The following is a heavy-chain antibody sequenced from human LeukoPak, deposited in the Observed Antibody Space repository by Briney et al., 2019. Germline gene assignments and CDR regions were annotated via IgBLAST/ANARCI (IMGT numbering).Heavy chain of an antibody. J-gene: IGHJ5*02. V-gene: IGHV1-2*02. CDR2: ITPHNGGT. CDR3: ARTKNLYPGWFDP. CDR1: AYTFTGYY. Sequence: GASVKVSCKASAYTFTGYYIHWGRQAPGQGLEWMGWITPHNGGTNYAQKFQGGVTMTRDTSISTAYMELSRLRSDDTAVYYCARTKNLYPGWFDPWGQGTLVTVSS. D-gene: IGHD1-14*01.